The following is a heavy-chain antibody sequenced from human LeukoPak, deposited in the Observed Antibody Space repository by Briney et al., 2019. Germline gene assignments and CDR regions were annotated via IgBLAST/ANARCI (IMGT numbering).Heavy chain of an antibody. J-gene: IGHJ4*02. Sequence: GGSLRLSCAASGNYWMHWVRQAPGKGLVWVSHIDSDGSWTTYVDSVKGRFTISKDNAKNMVYLQMNNLRAEDTAVYYCVSFYETYWGRGTLVTVSS. CDR3: VSFYETY. CDR2: IDSDGSWT. CDR1: GNYW. D-gene: IGHD2-2*01. V-gene: IGHV3-74*01.